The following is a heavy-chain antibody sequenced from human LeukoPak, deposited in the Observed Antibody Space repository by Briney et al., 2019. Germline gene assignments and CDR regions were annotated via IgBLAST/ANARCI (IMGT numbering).Heavy chain of an antibody. Sequence: SETLSLTCTVSGGSISSSSYYWGWIRQPPGKGLEWIGSIYYSGSTNYNPSLKSRVTISVDTSKNQFSLKLSSVTAADTAVYYCARLARGYYYDSSGYPWGQGTLVTVSS. V-gene: IGHV4-39*07. J-gene: IGHJ5*02. CDR3: ARLARGYYYDSSGYP. D-gene: IGHD3-22*01. CDR2: IYYSGST. CDR1: GGSISSSSYY.